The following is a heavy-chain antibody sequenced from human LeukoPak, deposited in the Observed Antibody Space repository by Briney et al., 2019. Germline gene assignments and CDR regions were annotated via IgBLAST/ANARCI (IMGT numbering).Heavy chain of an antibody. V-gene: IGHV4-34*01. CDR2: INHSGST. D-gene: IGHD2-8*02. J-gene: IGHJ4*02. CDR1: GGSFSGYY. Sequence: SETLSLTCAVYGGSFSGYYWSWIRQPPGKGLEWIGEINHSGSTNYNPSLKSRVTISVDTSKNQFSLKLSSVTAADTAVYFCAQTLEVSTITVHYWGQGTLVTVSS. CDR3: AQTLEVSTITVHY.